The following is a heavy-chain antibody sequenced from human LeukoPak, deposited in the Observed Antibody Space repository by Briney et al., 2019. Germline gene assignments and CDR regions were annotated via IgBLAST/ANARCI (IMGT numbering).Heavy chain of an antibody. CDR2: IYYSGST. CDR3: ARDEVDYGDARNAFAI. Sequence: PSETLSLTCTVSGGSISSSSYYWGWIRQPPGKGLEWIGSIYYSGSTYYNPSLKSRVTISVDTSKNQFSLKLSSVTAADTAVYYCARDEVDYGDARNAFAIWGQGTMVTVSS. CDR1: GGSISSSSYY. V-gene: IGHV4-39*07. J-gene: IGHJ3*02. D-gene: IGHD4-17*01.